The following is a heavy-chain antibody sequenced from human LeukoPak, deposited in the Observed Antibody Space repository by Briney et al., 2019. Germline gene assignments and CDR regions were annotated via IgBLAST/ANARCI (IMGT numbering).Heavy chain of an antibody. J-gene: IGHJ5*02. V-gene: IGHV4-59*01. CDR2: IYYSGST. CDR3: ARGKLRFLEWLLDWFDP. Sequence: SETLSLTCTVSGGSISSYYWSWIRQPPGKGLEWIGYIYYSGSTNYNPSLKSRVTISVDTSKNQFSLKLSSVAAADTAVYYCARGKLRFLEWLLDWFDPWGQGTLVTVSS. D-gene: IGHD3-3*01. CDR1: GGSISSYY.